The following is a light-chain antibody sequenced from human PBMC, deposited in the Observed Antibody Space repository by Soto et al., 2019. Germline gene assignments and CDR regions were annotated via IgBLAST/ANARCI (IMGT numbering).Light chain of an antibody. CDR2: EVT. V-gene: IGLV2-18*02. CDR1: SSDVGSYNR. Sequence: QSVLTQPPPVSGSPGQSVTISCTGTSSDVGSYNRVSWYQQPPGTAPKLMIYEVTNRPSGVPDRFSGSKSGNTASLTISGLQAEDEADYYCSSYTSTNTMIFGGGTKLTVL. CDR3: SSYTSTNTMI. J-gene: IGLJ2*01.